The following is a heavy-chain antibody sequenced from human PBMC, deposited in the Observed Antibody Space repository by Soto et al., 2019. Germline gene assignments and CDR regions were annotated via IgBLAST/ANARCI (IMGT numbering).Heavy chain of an antibody. CDR2: IKGDGSAK. Sequence: EVQLVESGGGLVQPGGSLRLSCAASGFAFGNSWMTWVRQAPGKGLEWVANIKGDGSAKSYLDSVRGRFTVSRDNAENSLFLQMNIVRVEDTALYYCARDVSPGSCCYYLDAFDIWGEGTMVTVSS. V-gene: IGHV3-7*05. D-gene: IGHD2-15*01. CDR1: GFAFGNSW. J-gene: IGHJ3*02. CDR3: ARDVSPGSCCYYLDAFDI.